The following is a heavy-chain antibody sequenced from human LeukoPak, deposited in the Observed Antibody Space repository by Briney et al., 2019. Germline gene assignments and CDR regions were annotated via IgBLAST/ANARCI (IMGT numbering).Heavy chain of an antibody. V-gene: IGHV4-39*01. D-gene: IGHD5-24*01. CDR3: ARHRMRWLQIYYFDY. Sequence: SETLFLTCTVSGGSISSSSYYWGWIRQPPGKGLEWIGSIYYSGSTYYNPSLKSRVTISVDTSKNQFSLKLSSVTAADTAVYYCARHRMRWLQIYYFDYWGQGTLVTVSS. J-gene: IGHJ4*02. CDR2: IYYSGST. CDR1: GGSISSSSYY.